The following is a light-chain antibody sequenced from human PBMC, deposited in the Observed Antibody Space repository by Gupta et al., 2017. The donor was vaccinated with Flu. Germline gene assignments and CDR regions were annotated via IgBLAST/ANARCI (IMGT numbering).Light chain of an antibody. Sequence: SYVLTQPPSVSVAPGQTASITCEGNNIGGKSVPWYHQKAGQAPVLFVYDDRDRPWRIPQRFSGSNSGNTATLTISGVEAGDEADYYCQVWDSKSDHHVLFGGGTKLTVL. J-gene: IGLJ2*01. CDR1: NIGGKS. CDR3: QVWDSKSDHHVL. CDR2: DDR. V-gene: IGLV3-21*02.